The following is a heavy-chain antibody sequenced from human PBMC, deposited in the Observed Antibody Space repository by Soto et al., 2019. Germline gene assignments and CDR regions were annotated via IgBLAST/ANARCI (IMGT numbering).Heavy chain of an antibody. CDR2: IYWDDDK. V-gene: IGHV2-5*02. D-gene: IGHD2-15*01. CDR1: GFSVSTGGVG. CDR3: AHKGGRGAGMDV. J-gene: IGHJ6*02. Sequence: QITLKESGPTLVKPTQTLTLTCTFSGFSVSTGGVGVAWIRQSPGKALEWLALIYWDDDKRYSPFLQSRVTITKDTSKNQEVLTMTNMDPVDTATYYCAHKGGRGAGMDVWGQGTTVTVSS.